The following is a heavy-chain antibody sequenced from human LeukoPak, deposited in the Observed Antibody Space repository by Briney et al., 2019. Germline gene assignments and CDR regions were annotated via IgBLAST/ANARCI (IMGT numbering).Heavy chain of an antibody. CDR2: INSDGSEG. CDR3: ARGRDGSQSPIDY. V-gene: IGHV3-7*04. D-gene: IGHD5-24*01. Sequence: GGSLRLSCAVSGFTFSGFWMSWSRQAPGKGLEWVASINSDGSEGYYADVVKGRFTISRDNAKNSLYLQMNSLRAEDTAVYYCARGRDGSQSPIDYWGQGTLVTVSS. J-gene: IGHJ4*02. CDR1: GFTFSGFW.